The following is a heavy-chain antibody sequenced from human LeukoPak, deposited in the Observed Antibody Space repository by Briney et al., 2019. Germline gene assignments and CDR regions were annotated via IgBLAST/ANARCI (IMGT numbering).Heavy chain of an antibody. CDR3: ARAGRITIFGVVIPDRYYFDY. J-gene: IGHJ4*02. CDR1: GFTFSSYE. D-gene: IGHD3-3*01. V-gene: IGHV3-48*03. Sequence: GGSLRLSCAASGFTFSSYEMNWVRQAPGKGLEWVSYISSSGSTIYYADSVKGRFTISRDNAKNSLYLQMNSLRAEDTAVYYCARAGRITIFGVVIPDRYYFDYWGQGTLVTVSS. CDR2: ISSSGSTI.